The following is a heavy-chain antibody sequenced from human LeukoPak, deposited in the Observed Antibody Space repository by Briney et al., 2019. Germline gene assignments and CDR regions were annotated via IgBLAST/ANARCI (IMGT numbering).Heavy chain of an antibody. D-gene: IGHD3-22*01. J-gene: IGHJ5*02. CDR3: EQRSSGYFADL. CDR2: ISNDGGGT. CDR1: GFIFNNYG. V-gene: IGHV3-23*01. Sequence: GGSLRLSCAASGFIFNNYGLIWVRQAPGKGLEWVSAISNDGGGTTYADFVNGRFTISRDNSKNTLFLQMNSLRAEDTALYYCEQRSSGYFADLWGQGTLVTVSS.